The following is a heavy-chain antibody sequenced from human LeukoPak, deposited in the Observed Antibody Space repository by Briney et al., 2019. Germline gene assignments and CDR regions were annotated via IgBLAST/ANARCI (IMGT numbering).Heavy chain of an antibody. CDR2: ISGSGGST. V-gene: IGHV3-23*01. J-gene: IGHJ4*02. CDR1: GFTFSSYS. CDR3: AKAPNYDFWSGYYPFDY. D-gene: IGHD3-3*01. Sequence: GGSLRLSCAASGFTFSSYSMSWVRQAPGKGLEWVSAISGSGGSTYYADSVKGRFTISRDNSKNTLYLRMNSLRAEDTAVHYCAKAPNYDFWSGYYPFDYWGQGTLVTVSS.